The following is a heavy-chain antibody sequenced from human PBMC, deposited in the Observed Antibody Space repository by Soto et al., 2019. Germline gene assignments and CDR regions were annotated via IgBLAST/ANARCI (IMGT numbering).Heavy chain of an antibody. CDR3: AKGNTSGWYFFDY. D-gene: IGHD6-19*01. V-gene: IGHV3-23*01. Sequence: GSLRLSCGGSGFTFSDCAMSWVRQAPGKGLEWVSGISGTGRSTFYADSVKDRFTISRDNSKNTVYLQMTSLRAEDTAVYYCAKGNTSGWYFFDYWGQGTPVTVSS. J-gene: IGHJ4*02. CDR2: ISGTGRST. CDR1: GFTFSDCA.